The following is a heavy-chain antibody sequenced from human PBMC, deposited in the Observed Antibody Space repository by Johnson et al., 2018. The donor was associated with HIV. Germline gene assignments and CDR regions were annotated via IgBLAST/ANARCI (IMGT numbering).Heavy chain of an antibody. Sequence: VQLVESGGGLVQPGRSLRLSCAASGFTFDDYAMHWVRQAPGKGLAWVPGISWNSGSIGYAASVKGRIPISRDNANNSLYLQMNSLRAEDTALYYCAKDRGSSWPRGAFDIWGQGTMVTVSS. CDR1: GFTFDDYA. J-gene: IGHJ3*02. CDR2: ISWNSGSI. CDR3: AKDRGSSWPRGAFDI. D-gene: IGHD6-13*01. V-gene: IGHV3-9*01.